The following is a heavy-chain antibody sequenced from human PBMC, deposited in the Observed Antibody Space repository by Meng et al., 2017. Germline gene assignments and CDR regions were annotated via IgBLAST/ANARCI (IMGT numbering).Heavy chain of an antibody. D-gene: IGHD1-26*01. V-gene: IGHV6-1*01. CDR3: ARGSYSFDS. CDR1: GDSVSMKSAA. Sequence: QIQLKQFCPGMVKPSQTLSLICASSGDSVSMKSAAWNWIRQSPSRGLEWLGSDYYRSKWYNDYAESVKSRISIDPDTSKNQFSLQLRSVTPEDSAVYYCARGSYSFDSWGQRTLVTVSS. CDR2: DYYRSKWYN. J-gene: IGHJ4*02.